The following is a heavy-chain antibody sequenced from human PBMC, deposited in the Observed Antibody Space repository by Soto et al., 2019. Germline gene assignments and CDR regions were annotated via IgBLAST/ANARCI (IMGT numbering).Heavy chain of an antibody. J-gene: IGHJ5*02. CDR2: IFHSGST. CDR3: ARDQQSYTVTENGNWFDP. Sequence: PSETLSLTCTVSGGSISSGGYSWSWLRQPPGKGLEWIGYIFHSGSTYYNPSLKSRVTISVDGSKNQFSLKLSSVTAADTAVYYCARDQQSYTVTENGNWFDPWGQGTLVTVSS. CDR1: GGSISSGGYS. D-gene: IGHD4-4*01. V-gene: IGHV4-30-2*01.